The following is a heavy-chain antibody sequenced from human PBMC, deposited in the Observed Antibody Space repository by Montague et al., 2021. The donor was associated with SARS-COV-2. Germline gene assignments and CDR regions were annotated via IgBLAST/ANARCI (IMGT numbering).Heavy chain of an antibody. Sequence: SETLSLTCTVSGGSISSYYWSWIRQPPGKGLEWIGYIYYSGSTNYNPSLKSRVTISVDTSKNQFSLKLSSVTAADTAAYYCARLEGSGGNYYIDYWGQGTLVTVSS. CDR1: GGSISSYY. CDR3: ARLEGSGGNYYIDY. D-gene: IGHD3-3*01. V-gene: IGHV4-59*01. CDR2: IYYSGST. J-gene: IGHJ4*02.